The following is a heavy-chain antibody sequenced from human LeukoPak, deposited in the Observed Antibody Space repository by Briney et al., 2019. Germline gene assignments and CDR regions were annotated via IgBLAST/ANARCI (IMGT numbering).Heavy chain of an antibody. Sequence: GGSLRLSWAASGFTFSSYGMRWVRQAPGKGLEWVALIWSDDRNKYYADSERGQFTISRDNSKNTLYLQMNSLRAEDTAVYYCARDYGGDAGLDSWGQGTLVTVSS. CDR3: ARDYGGDAGLDS. D-gene: IGHD4-23*01. CDR2: IWSDDRNK. J-gene: IGHJ4*02. V-gene: IGHV3-33*01. CDR1: GFTFSSYG.